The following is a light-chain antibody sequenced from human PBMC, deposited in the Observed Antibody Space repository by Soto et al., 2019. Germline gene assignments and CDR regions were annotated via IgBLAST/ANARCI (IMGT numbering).Light chain of an antibody. CDR2: AAS. V-gene: IGKV1-27*01. J-gene: IGKJ1*01. CDR3: QQSYSTPRT. Sequence: DIRMTQSPSSLSASVGDRVTITCRASRDITDYLAWYQQKPGQVPKLLIYAASTLQSGVPSPFTACGSGTDFTLTISSLQPEDFATYDCQQSYSTPRTFGPGTKVDIK. CDR1: RDITDY.